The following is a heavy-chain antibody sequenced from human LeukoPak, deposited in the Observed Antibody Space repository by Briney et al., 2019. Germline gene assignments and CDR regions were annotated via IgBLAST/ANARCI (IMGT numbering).Heavy chain of an antibody. CDR3: AKDWGIYGDSNFDY. D-gene: IGHD4-17*01. CDR1: RFTFSSYG. V-gene: IGHV3-33*06. J-gene: IGHJ4*02. CDR2: IWYDGSNK. Sequence: GGSLRLSCAASRFTFSSYGMHWVRQAPGKGLEWVAVIWYDGSNKYYADSVKGRFTISRDNSKNTLYLQMNSLRAEDTAVYYCAKDWGIYGDSNFDYWGQGTLVTVSS.